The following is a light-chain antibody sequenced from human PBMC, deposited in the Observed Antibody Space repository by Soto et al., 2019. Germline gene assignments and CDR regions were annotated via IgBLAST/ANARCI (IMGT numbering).Light chain of an antibody. J-gene: IGKJ5*01. CDR1: QSVSSN. CDR2: GAS. V-gene: IGKV3-15*01. CDR3: QQRNNWPPIT. Sequence: EIVMTQSPATLSVSPGERATISCRASQSVSSNLAWYQQKPGQAPRLLIYGASTRATGIPARFSGSGSGTEFTLTISSLQSEDFAVYYCQQRNNWPPITFGQGTRLEIK.